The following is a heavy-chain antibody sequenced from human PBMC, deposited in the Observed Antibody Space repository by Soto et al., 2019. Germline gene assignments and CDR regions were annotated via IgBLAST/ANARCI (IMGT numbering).Heavy chain of an antibody. J-gene: IGHJ4*02. D-gene: IGHD3-3*01. CDR3: ARGSYDFWSGYYTTFDY. Sequence: QVQLQQWGAGLLKPSETLSLTCAVYGGSFSGYYWSWIRQPPGKGLEWIGEINHSGSTNYNPSLKSRVTISVDPSKNQFSQKLSSVTAADTALYYCARGSYDFWSGYYTTFDYWGQGTLVNVSS. CDR2: INHSGST. V-gene: IGHV4-34*01. CDR1: GGSFSGYY.